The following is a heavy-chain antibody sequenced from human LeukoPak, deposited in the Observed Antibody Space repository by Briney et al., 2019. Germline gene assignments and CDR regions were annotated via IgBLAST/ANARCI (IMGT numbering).Heavy chain of an antibody. J-gene: IGHJ4*02. CDR1: GYTFTSYD. D-gene: IGHD2-2*01. CDR3: AGGRTDIVVVPATLRNYYFDY. CDR2: IMPMFGKT. Sequence: SVRVSCKASGYTFTSYDISWVRQAPGQGLEWMGGIMPMFGKTNYAQKFQGRVTTTADKATSTAYMELSSLRSEDTAVYYCAGGRTDIVVVPATLRNYYFDYWGQGTLVTVSS. V-gene: IGHV1-69*06.